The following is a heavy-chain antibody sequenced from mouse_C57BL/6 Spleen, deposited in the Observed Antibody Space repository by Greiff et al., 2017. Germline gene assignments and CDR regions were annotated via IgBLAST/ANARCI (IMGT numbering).Heavy chain of an antibody. CDR1: GYAFSSYW. D-gene: IGHD1-1*01. CDR3: ARGYYYGRSPRFAY. Sequence: VQLQESGAELVKPGASVKISCKASGYAFSSYWMNWVKQRPGKGLEWIGQIYPGDGDTNYNGKFKGKATLTADKSSSTAYMQLSILTSEDSAVYFCARGYYYGRSPRFAYWGQGTLVTVSA. V-gene: IGHV1-80*01. CDR2: IYPGDGDT. J-gene: IGHJ3*01.